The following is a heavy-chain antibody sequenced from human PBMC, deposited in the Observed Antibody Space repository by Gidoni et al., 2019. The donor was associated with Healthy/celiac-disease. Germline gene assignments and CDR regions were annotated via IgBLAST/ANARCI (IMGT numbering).Heavy chain of an antibody. Sequence: EVQLVESGGGLVKPGGSLRLSCAASGFTFSSYSMNWVRQAPGKGLEWVSSISSSSSHIYYADSVKGRFTISRDNAKNSLYLQMNSLRAEDTAVYYCAREYCSGGSCYSGGLDYWGQGTLVTVSS. V-gene: IGHV3-21*01. D-gene: IGHD2-15*01. J-gene: IGHJ4*02. CDR2: ISSSSSHI. CDR1: GFTFSSYS. CDR3: AREYCSGGSCYSGGLDY.